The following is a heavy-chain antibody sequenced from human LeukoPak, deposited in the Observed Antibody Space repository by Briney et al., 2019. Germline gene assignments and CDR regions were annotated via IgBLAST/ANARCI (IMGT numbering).Heavy chain of an antibody. V-gene: IGHV3-64D*06. CDR2: ISSNGGST. D-gene: IGHD3-10*01. CDR3: VKDGSGSYYTYYFDY. CDR1: GFTFSRYA. J-gene: IGHJ4*02. Sequence: GGSLRLSCSASGFTFSRYAMHWVRQAPGKGLEYVSAISSNGGSTYYADSVKGRFTISRDNSKNTLYLQTSSLRAEDTAVYYCVKDGSGSYYTYYFDYWGQGTLVTVSS.